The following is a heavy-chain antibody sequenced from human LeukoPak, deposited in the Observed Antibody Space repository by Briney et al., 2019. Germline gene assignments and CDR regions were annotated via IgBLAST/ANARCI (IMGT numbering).Heavy chain of an antibody. V-gene: IGHV3-33*01. J-gene: IGHJ4*02. D-gene: IGHD2-15*01. CDR2: IWYDGSNK. Sequence: PGGSPRLSCAASGFTFSSYYMHWVRQAPGKGLEWVADIWYDGSNKYYADSVKGRFTISRDNSKNTLYLQMNSLRAEDTAVYYCARDAGYCSCGSCYPDHFDYWGQGTLVTVSS. CDR3: ARDAGYCSCGSCYPDHFDY. CDR1: GFTFSSYY.